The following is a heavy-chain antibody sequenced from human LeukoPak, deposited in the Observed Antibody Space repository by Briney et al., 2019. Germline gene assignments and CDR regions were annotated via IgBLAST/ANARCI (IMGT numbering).Heavy chain of an antibody. Sequence: PSETLSLTCTVSGGSISSYYWSWIRQPPGKGLEWVGYIYYSGSTNYNPSLKSRVTISVDTSKNQFSLKLSSVTAADTAVYYCARGEENCSGGSCYRADSFDYWGQGTLVTVSS. V-gene: IGHV4-59*12. CDR2: IYYSGST. D-gene: IGHD2-15*01. J-gene: IGHJ4*02. CDR3: ARGEENCSGGSCYRADSFDY. CDR1: GGSISSYY.